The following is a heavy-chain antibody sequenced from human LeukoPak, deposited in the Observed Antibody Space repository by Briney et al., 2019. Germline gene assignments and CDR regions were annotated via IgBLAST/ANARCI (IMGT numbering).Heavy chain of an antibody. V-gene: IGHV4-34*01. Sequence: PSETLSLTCAVYGGSFSGYYWSWIRQPPGKGLEWIGEINHSGSTNYNPSLKSRVTISVDMSKNQFSLKLSSVTAADTAVYYCARAGSRRWFDPWGQGTLVTVSS. CDR3: ARAGSRRWFDP. J-gene: IGHJ5*02. D-gene: IGHD2-15*01. CDR2: INHSGST. CDR1: GGSFSGYY.